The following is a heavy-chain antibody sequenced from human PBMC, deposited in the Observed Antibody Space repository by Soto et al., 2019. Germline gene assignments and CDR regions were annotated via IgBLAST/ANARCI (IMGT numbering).Heavy chain of an antibody. Sequence: GGSLRLSCEVSGFTFGSYGMHWVRQAPGRGLEWVAFISYDGSDKSYADSVKGRFTISRDISKNTLYLQMNSLTAEDTAVYFCARGVTDSHGWYHFDHWGQGILVTVSS. V-gene: IGHV3-30*03. CDR1: GFTFGSYG. D-gene: IGHD6-19*01. CDR2: ISYDGSDK. CDR3: ARGVTDSHGWYHFDH. J-gene: IGHJ4*02.